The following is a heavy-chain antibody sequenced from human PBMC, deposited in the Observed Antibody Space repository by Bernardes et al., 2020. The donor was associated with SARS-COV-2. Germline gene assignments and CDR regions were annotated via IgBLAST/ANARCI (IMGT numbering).Heavy chain of an antibody. V-gene: IGHV4-61*01. D-gene: IGHD1-1*01. J-gene: IGHJ6*02. Sequence: SETLSLTCTLSGGSVSSGSSYWHWIRQPTGKGLEWIGCIYYRGTTTYNPSLQSRVTISADTSKSQFSLRLNSVSAADTAIYFCARAPSRNYFYYYDMDIWGQGATVTVSS. CDR2: IYYRGTT. CDR3: ARAPSRNYFYYYDMDI. CDR1: GGSVSSGSSY.